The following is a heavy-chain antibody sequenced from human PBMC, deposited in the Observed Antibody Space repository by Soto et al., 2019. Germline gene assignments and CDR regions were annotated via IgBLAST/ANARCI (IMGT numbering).Heavy chain of an antibody. Sequence: EVQLVQSGAEVKKPGESLKISCKGSGYSFTSYWIGWVRQMPGKGLEWMGIIYPGDSDTRYSPSFQGQVTISADKSISPAYLQWSSLKASDTAMYYCVPRGVRDADYFDYWGQGPLVTVSS. J-gene: IGHJ4*02. D-gene: IGHD3-10*01. CDR3: VPRGVRDADYFDY. CDR1: GYSFTSYW. CDR2: IYPGDSDT. V-gene: IGHV5-51*03.